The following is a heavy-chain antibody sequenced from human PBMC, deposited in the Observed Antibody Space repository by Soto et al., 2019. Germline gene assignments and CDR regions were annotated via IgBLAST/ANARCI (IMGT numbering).Heavy chain of an antibody. V-gene: IGHV1-3*01. J-gene: IGHJ6*03. CDR1: GYTLPRPS. Sequence: GASGKVSCQGSGYTLPRPSMDWGVPAPGQKLEWMGWINAGNGNTKSSQKLQGRVTFTRDTSASTVYMELSSLRSEDTAVYYCARDGTTVTTIYHYYMDVWGKGTTVTVSS. CDR2: INAGNGNT. CDR3: ARDGTTVTTIYHYYMDV. D-gene: IGHD4-4*01.